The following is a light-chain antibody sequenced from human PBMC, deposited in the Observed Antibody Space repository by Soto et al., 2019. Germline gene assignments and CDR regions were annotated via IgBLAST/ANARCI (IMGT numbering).Light chain of an antibody. J-gene: IGKJ1*01. CDR3: LQYDTWPPGT. CDR2: DAS. Sequence: IFMTQSPATLSVSPGGRATLSCRASEDVSSKLAWYQQKPGLPPRLVIYDASTRATGIPGRFSGSGSGKDFTLTNSGLQSEDFEIYYGLQYDTWPPGTFGQGTKVEI. CDR1: EDVSSK. V-gene: IGKV3-15*01.